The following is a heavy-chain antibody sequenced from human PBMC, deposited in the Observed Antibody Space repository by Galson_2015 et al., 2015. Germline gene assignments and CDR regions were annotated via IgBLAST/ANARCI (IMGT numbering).Heavy chain of an antibody. CDR2: INADNGNT. J-gene: IGHJ3*02. CDR3: ARGKSGYKDDAFDI. V-gene: IGHV1-3*01. D-gene: IGHD5-12*01. CDR1: GYTFTSYL. Sequence: SVKVSCKASGYTFTSYLMHWVRQAPGQSPEWMGWINADNGNTKYSQKVQGRVTITRDASASTAYMELNSLRSEDGGVCYCARGKSGYKDDAFDIWGQGTMVTVSS.